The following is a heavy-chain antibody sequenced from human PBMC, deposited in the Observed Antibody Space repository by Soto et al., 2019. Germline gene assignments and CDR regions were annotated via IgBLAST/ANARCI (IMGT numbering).Heavy chain of an antibody. J-gene: IGHJ4*02. CDR2: IYYSGSGST. V-gene: IGHV4-59*01. Sequence: SETLSLTCTVSGGSISSYYWSWIRQPPGKGLEWIGYIYYSGSGSTKYNPSLKSRVTISVDMSKNQFSLKLSSVTAADTAVYYCARSGYSYGPNPLLYWGQGTLVTVSS. CDR3: ARSGYSYGPNPLLY. CDR1: GGSISSYY. D-gene: IGHD5-18*01.